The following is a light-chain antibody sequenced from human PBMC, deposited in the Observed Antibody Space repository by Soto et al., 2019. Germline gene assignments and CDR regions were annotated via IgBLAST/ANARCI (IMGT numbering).Light chain of an antibody. V-gene: IGKV3-15*01. Sequence: EIVMTQSPATLSVSPGERATLSCRASQSVSSNLAWYQQKPGQAPRLLIYGASTRATGIPARFSGSGSGTEFTLTISSVQSADFAVYYCQQYNNWPLTVGGGTKVEIK. CDR3: QQYNNWPLT. CDR1: QSVSSN. CDR2: GAS. J-gene: IGKJ4*01.